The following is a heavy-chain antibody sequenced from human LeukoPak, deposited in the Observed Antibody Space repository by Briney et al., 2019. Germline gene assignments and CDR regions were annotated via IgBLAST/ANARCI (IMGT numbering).Heavy chain of an antibody. Sequence: GESLKISCKGLGYSFASHWIGWVRLKPGTGLEWMGIIYPSDSNTKYSPSFQGQVTISADESLSTTYLQWSSLKASDTAFYYCARGCGDDWFDPWGQGTLVTVSS. D-gene: IGHD3-10*01. CDR1: GYSFASHW. CDR2: IYPSDSNT. CDR3: ARGCGDDWFDP. J-gene: IGHJ5*02. V-gene: IGHV5-51*01.